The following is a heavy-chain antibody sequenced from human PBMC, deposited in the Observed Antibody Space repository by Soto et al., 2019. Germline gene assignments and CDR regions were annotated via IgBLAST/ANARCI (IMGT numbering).Heavy chain of an antibody. D-gene: IGHD7-27*01. CDR3: ARDYTGRGYFDH. J-gene: IGHJ4*02. CDR2: INGYSGRT. V-gene: IGHV1-18*04. Sequence: QVQLVQSGAEVKNPGASVRVSCKASGYTFSSYGISWVRQAPGHGLEWMGWINGYSGRTNYAQDFQGRVSMTTEKSTSTGYMELRSLTSGDTALYYCARDYTGRGYFDHWGQGSLVTVSS. CDR1: GYTFSSYG.